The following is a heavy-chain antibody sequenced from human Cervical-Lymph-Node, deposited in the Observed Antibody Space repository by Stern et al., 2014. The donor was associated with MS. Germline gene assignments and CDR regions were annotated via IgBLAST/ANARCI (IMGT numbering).Heavy chain of an antibody. CDR3: AREEVKLEWSGFFYYGMDV. V-gene: IGHV1-46*01. D-gene: IGHD3-3*01. CDR2: VDPKGTSA. CDR1: GFTFSTYH. J-gene: IGHJ6*02. Sequence: QVQLVQSGAEVKKPGASVKVSCKASGFTFSTYHMHWVRQAPGQGLEWVGVVDPKGTSATYAQKFQGRVAITRHTSTATVYMELSSLRFEDTAVYFCAREEVKLEWSGFFYYGMDVWGQGTSVTVS.